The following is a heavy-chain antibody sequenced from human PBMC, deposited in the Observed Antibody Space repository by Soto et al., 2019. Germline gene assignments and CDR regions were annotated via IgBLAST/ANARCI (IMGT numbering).Heavy chain of an antibody. CDR1: GFTFSIYA. Sequence: EGQLLASGGRLVQPGESLRLSCAASGFTFSIYAMSWARQAPGKGLEWVSVIDASGGTTYTDSVKGRFTISRDNSKNTLYLQMNSLRVEDTAVYYCVRERQLGVWGQGTTVTVSS. J-gene: IGHJ6*02. CDR2: IDASGGTT. CDR3: VRERQLGV. V-gene: IGHV3-23*01. D-gene: IGHD6-6*01.